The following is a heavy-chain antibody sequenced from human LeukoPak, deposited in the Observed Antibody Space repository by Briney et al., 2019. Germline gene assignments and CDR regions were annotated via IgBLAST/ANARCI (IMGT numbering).Heavy chain of an antibody. J-gene: IGHJ6*03. D-gene: IGHD3-22*01. CDR3: ARAPLRRYYDSSGYRYYYYYYMDV. Sequence: SESLSLTCTVSGGSISSGGYYWSWIRQPAGKGLEWIGRIYTSGSTNYNPSLKSRVTISVDTSKNQFSLKLSSVTAADTAVYYCARAPLRRYYDSSGYRYYYYYYMDVWGKGTTVTVSS. CDR2: IYTSGST. V-gene: IGHV4-61*02. CDR1: GGSISSGGYY.